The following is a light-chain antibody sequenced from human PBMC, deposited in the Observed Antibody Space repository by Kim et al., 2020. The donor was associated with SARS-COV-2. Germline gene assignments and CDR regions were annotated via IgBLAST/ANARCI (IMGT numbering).Light chain of an antibody. V-gene: IGLV2-8*01. CDR3: GSYAGNNNFV. CDR1: RRDVGAYNY. Sequence: QSVTISGTGTRRDVGAYNYFSLYQQHPGKAPNLMIYDVTNRPSGVPARFSGSKSGDTASLTVSGLLAEDEADYYCGSYAGNNNFVFGTGTKVTVL. J-gene: IGLJ1*01. CDR2: DVT.